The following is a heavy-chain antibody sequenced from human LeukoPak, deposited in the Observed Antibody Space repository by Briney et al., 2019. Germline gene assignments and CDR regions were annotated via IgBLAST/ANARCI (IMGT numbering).Heavy chain of an antibody. CDR3: ARGGQSAYYFDY. CDR1: GYTFTGYD. J-gene: IGHJ4*02. CDR2: MNPNSGNT. Sequence: ASVKVSCKASGYTFTGYDINWVRQATGQGLEWMGWMNPNSGNTGYAQKFQGRVTMTRNTSISTAYMELSSLRSEDTAVYYCARGGQSAYYFDYWGQGTLVTVSS. V-gene: IGHV1-8*01.